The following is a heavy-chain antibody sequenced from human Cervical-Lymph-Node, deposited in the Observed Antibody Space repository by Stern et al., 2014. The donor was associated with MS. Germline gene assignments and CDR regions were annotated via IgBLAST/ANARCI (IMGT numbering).Heavy chain of an antibody. CDR3: ARDRATGRGSLDY. V-gene: IGHV1-18*01. CDR1: GYTFTTHG. CDR2: ISGFNGNT. Sequence: QVQLVQSGAEVKKPGASVKVSCKASGYTFTTHGFSWVRQAPGQGLEWMGWISGFNGNTNYAQKLLGRVTMTTDTSTSTAYMELRYLRSDDTAVYYCARDRATGRGSLDYWGQGTLVTVSS. D-gene: IGHD3-10*01. J-gene: IGHJ4*02.